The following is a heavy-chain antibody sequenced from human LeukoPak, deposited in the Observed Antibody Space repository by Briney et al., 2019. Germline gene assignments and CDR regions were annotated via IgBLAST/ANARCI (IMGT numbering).Heavy chain of an antibody. CDR2: ISSSSSYI. Sequence: SCKVSGYTLTELSMNWVRQAPGKGLEWVSSISSSSSYIYYADSVKGRFTISRDNAKNSLYLQMNSLRAEDTAVYYCARENHGYPTDYYGMDVWGQGTTVTVSS. D-gene: IGHD5-24*01. CDR1: GYTLTELS. CDR3: ARENHGYPTDYYGMDV. J-gene: IGHJ6*02. V-gene: IGHV3-21*01.